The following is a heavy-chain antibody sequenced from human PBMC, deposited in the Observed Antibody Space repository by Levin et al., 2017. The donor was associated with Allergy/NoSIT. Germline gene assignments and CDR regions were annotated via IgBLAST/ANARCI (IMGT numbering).Heavy chain of an antibody. V-gene: IGHV3-30*04. CDR3: AREYNWNYDYYYYGMDV. CDR2: ISYDGSNK. Sequence: PGGSLRLSCAASGFTFSSYAMHWVRQAPGKGLEWVAVISYDGSNKYYADSVKGRFTISRDNSKNTLYLQMNSLRAEDTAVYYCAREYNWNYDYYYYGMDVWGQGTTVTVSS. D-gene: IGHD1-7*01. J-gene: IGHJ6*02. CDR1: GFTFSSYA.